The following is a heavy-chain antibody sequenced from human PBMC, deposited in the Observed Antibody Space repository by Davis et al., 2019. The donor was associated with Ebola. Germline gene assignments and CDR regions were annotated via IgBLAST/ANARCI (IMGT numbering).Heavy chain of an antibody. Sequence: SESLTLSCAVSGGSFSGYYWSCIRQPPGKGLEWIGEINHSGSTNYNPSLKSRVTISVDTSKNQFSLKLSSVTAADTAVYYRARKSGWFRESWGQGTLVTVSS. V-gene: IGHV4-34*01. CDR1: GGSFSGYY. CDR3: ARKSGWFRES. J-gene: IGHJ5*02. CDR2: INHSGST. D-gene: IGHD3-10*01.